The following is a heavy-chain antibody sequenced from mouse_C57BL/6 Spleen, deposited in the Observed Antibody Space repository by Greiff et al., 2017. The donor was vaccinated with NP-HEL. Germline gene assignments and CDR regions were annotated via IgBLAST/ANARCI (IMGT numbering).Heavy chain of an antibody. Sequence: VQLQQPGAELVRPGTSVKLSCKASGYTFTSYWMHWVKQRPGQGLEWIGVIDPSDSYTNYNQKFKGKATLTVDTSSSTAYMQLSSLTSEDSAVYYCARSDSGNYSYWYFDVWGTGTTVTVSS. J-gene: IGHJ1*03. D-gene: IGHD2-1*01. CDR3: ARSDSGNYSYWYFDV. V-gene: IGHV1-59*01. CDR1: GYTFTSYW. CDR2: IDPSDSYT.